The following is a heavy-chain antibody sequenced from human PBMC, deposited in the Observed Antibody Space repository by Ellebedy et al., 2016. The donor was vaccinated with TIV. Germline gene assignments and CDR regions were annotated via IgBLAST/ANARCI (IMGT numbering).Heavy chain of an antibody. CDR1: GGSISSSSYY. CDR2: IYYSGNT. V-gene: IGHV4-39*02. Sequence: MPSETLSLTCTVSGGSISSSSYYWGWIRQPPGKGLEWIGSIYYSGNTYYNPSLKSQVTISVDTSKNQFSLKVTSVTAADTAIYYCAREGRSSWYSGYYYYGMDVWGQGTLVTVSS. J-gene: IGHJ6*02. D-gene: IGHD6-13*01. CDR3: AREGRSSWYSGYYYYGMDV.